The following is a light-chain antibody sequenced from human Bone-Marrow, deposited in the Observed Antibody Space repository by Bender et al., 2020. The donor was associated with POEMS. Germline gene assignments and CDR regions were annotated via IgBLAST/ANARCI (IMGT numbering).Light chain of an antibody. Sequence: SYELTQSPSVSVSPGQTARITCSADQLTKQFAYWYQQKPGQAPILLIYKDTERASGIPERFSGSSSGTTVTLTISGVQAEDEDEYYCQSQAAGCNYHVVFGRGTKLTVL. CDR1: QLTKQF. CDR3: QSQAAGCNYHVV. CDR2: KDT. J-gene: IGLJ2*01. V-gene: IGLV3-25*03.